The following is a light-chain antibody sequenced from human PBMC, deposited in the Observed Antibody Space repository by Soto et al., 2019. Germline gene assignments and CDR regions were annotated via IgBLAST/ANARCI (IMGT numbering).Light chain of an antibody. Sequence: DIQMTQSPSTLSASVGDRVTITCRASQGISRWLAWYQQKPGKDPKLLIYDASNLASGVSSRLSDSGSGTEFTLTISRLQHDHLGTGYCPQYMYYPWTFGGATEVEIK. CDR2: DAS. CDR3: PQYMYYPWT. V-gene: IGKV1-5*01. CDR1: QGISRW. J-gene: IGKJ1*01.